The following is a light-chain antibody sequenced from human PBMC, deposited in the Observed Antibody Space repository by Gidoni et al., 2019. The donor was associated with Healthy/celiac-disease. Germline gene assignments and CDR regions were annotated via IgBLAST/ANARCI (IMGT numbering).Light chain of an antibody. CDR1: QSVSSSY. CDR3: QQYGSSPLT. J-gene: IGKJ4*01. CDR2: GAS. Sequence: EITLTQSPGTLSLSPGERATLSCRASQSVSSSYLAWYQQKPGQAPRLLIYGASSRATGIPDRFSGSGPGTDFTLTISRLEPEDFAVYYCQQYGSSPLTFGGGTKVEIK. V-gene: IGKV3-20*01.